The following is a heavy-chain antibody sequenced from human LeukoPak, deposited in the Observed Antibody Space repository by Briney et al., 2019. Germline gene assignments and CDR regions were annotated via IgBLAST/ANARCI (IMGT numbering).Heavy chain of an antibody. CDR2: INHSGST. D-gene: IGHD3-22*01. J-gene: IGHJ4*02. Sequence: SETLSLTCAVYGGSFSPYYWSWIRQPPGKGLEWIGEINHSGSTNYNPSLKSRVTISVDTSKNQFSLKLSSVTAADTAVYYCARGETYYYDSSGYYYFDYWGQGTLVTVSS. CDR1: GGSFSPYY. CDR3: ARGETYYYDSSGYYYFDY. V-gene: IGHV4-34*01.